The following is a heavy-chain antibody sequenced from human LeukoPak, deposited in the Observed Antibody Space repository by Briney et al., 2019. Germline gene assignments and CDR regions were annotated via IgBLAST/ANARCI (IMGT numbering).Heavy chain of an antibody. J-gene: IGHJ3*02. D-gene: IGHD6-13*01. V-gene: IGHV1-8*03. CDR2: MNPNSGNT. CDR1: GYTFTSYD. Sequence: ASVKVSCKASGYTFTSYDINWVRQATGQGLEWMGWMNPNSGNTGYAQKFQGRVTITRNTSISTAYMELSSLRSEDTVVYYCARVRWQQLVGAFDIWGQGTMVTVSS. CDR3: ARVRWQQLVGAFDI.